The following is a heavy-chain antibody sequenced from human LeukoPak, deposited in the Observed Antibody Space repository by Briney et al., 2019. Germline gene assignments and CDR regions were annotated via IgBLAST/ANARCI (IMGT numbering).Heavy chain of an antibody. D-gene: IGHD3-22*01. Sequence: GGSLRLSCAASGFTFSSYAMSWVRQAPGKGLEWVSAISGSGGSTYYAGSVKGRFTISRDNSKNTLYLQMNSLRAEDTAVYYCANYYDSSGSSYFDYWGQGTLVTVSS. V-gene: IGHV3-23*01. CDR3: ANYYDSSGSSYFDY. J-gene: IGHJ4*02. CDR1: GFTFSSYA. CDR2: ISGSGGST.